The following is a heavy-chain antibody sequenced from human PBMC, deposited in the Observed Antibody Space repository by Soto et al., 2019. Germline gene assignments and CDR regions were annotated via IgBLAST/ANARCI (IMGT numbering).Heavy chain of an antibody. Sequence: GASVKVSCKASGYTFTGYYIHWVREAPGQGFEWMGWINPQTGGTSYAQKFQGRVTLSRDTSINTAYLELSRLRFDDAAAYFCARERYQVISDGMDVWGQGTTVTVSS. D-gene: IGHD2-2*01. CDR1: GYTFTGYY. J-gene: IGHJ6*02. V-gene: IGHV1-2*02. CDR2: INPQTGGT. CDR3: ARERYQVISDGMDV.